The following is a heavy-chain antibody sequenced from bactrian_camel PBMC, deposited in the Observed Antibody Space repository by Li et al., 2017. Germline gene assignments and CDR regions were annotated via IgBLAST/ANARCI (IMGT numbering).Heavy chain of an antibody. V-gene: IGHV3S40*01. J-gene: IGHJ4*01. Sequence: VQLVESGGGSVQVGGSLRLSCAPAGFSGGSNCMGWFRQAPGKEREAVATITLGGGSTFYADSVKGRFTVSEDYAKNAVYLQMNDLRPEDTAMYYCAARTATALLQCRLSLAGLYTSWGQGTQVTVS. CDR2: ITLGGGST. CDR3: AARTATALLQCRLSLAGLYTS. CDR1: GFSGGSNC. D-gene: IGHD6*01.